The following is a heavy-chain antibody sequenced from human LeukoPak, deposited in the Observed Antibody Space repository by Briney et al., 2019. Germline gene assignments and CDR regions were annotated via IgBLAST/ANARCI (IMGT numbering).Heavy chain of an antibody. CDR3: AKDHRSYYDSSGSFDY. D-gene: IGHD3-22*01. CDR2: ISYDGSNK. V-gene: IGHV3-30*04. Sequence: PGGSLRLSCAASGFTFTGYAMHWVRQAPGKGLEWVAVISYDGSNKYYADSVKGRFTISRDNSKNMLYVQMNSLRGEDTAVYYCAKDHRSYYDSSGSFDYWGQGTLVTVSS. J-gene: IGHJ4*02. CDR1: GFTFTGYA.